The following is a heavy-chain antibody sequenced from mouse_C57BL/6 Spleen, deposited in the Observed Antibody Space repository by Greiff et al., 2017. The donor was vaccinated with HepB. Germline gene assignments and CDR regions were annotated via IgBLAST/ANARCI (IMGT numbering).Heavy chain of an antibody. CDR3: ARSGGSSPSRWYFDV. J-gene: IGHJ1*03. D-gene: IGHD1-1*01. CDR1: GFNIKDYY. Sequence: EVKLMESGAELVKPGASVKLSCTASGFNIKDYYMHWVKQRTEQGLEWIGRIDPEDGETKYAPKFQGKATITADTSSNTAYLQLSSLTSEDTAVYYCARSGGSSPSRWYFDVWGTGTTVTVSS. CDR2: IDPEDGET. V-gene: IGHV14-2*01.